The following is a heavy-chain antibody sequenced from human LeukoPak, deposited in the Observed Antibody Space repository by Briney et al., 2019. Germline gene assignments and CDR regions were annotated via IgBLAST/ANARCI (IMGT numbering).Heavy chain of an antibody. J-gene: IGHJ6*03. V-gene: IGHV3-48*03. D-gene: IGHD6-13*01. CDR2: ISSSGSTI. CDR1: GFTFSSYE. CDR3: ARGGYSSSWYEGYYYYMDV. Sequence: GGSLRLSCAASGFTFSSYEMNWVRQAPGKGLEWVSYISSSGSTIYYADSVKGRFTISRDNAKNSLYLQMNSLRAEDTAVYYCARGGYSSSWYEGYYYYMDVWGKGTTVTISS.